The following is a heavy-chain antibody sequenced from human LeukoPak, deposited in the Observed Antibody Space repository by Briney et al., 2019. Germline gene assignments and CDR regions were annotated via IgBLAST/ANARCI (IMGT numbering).Heavy chain of an antibody. J-gene: IGHJ4*02. Sequence: SETLSLTCTVSGGSVSSGSYYWSWIRQPPGKGLEWLGYIYFSGSTNYNPSVRSRVTISADTSRNQFSLRLISVRTADTAVYYCARALYGSGTYYFDFWGQGTLVTVSS. CDR2: IYFSGST. V-gene: IGHV4-61*01. CDR1: GGSVSSGSYY. D-gene: IGHD3-10*01. CDR3: ARALYGSGTYYFDF.